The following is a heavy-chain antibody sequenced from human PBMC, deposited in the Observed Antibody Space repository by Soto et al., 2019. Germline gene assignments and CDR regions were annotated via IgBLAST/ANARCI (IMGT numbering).Heavy chain of an antibody. CDR2: IIPIFGTA. Sequence: SVKVSCKASGGTFSSYAISWVRQAPGQGLEWMGGIIPIFGTANYAQKFQGRVTITADESTSTAYMELSSLRSEDTAVYYCARVLIVVVPLGGMDVWGQGTTVTVSS. J-gene: IGHJ6*02. CDR3: ARVLIVVVPLGGMDV. D-gene: IGHD2-15*01. V-gene: IGHV1-69*13. CDR1: GGTFSSYA.